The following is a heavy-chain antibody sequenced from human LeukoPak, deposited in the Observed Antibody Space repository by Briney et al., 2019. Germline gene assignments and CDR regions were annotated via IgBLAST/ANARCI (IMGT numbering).Heavy chain of an antibody. CDR1: GFTFRDFA. D-gene: IGHD6-19*01. Sequence: GGSLRLSCAASGFTFRDFAFHWVRQAPGKGLEWVSGINWNSASIGYADSVRGRFTISRDNAKSSLDLQVSSLRTEDTAVYYCARGPSGGDWYRVFDQWGQGTPVTVSS. CDR2: INWNSASI. J-gene: IGHJ4*02. CDR3: ARGPSGGDWYRVFDQ. V-gene: IGHV3-9*01.